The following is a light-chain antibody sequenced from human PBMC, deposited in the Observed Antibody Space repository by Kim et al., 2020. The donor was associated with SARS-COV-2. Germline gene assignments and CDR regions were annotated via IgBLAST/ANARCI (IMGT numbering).Light chain of an antibody. CDR2: AAS. CDR3: QQSYSTPIT. Sequence: ASVGDRFTITCLASQGISSYLKWYQQKPGKAPKLLIYAASSLQSGVPSRFSGSGSGTDFTLTISSLQPEDFATYYCQQSYSTPITFGQGTRREIK. CDR1: QGISSY. J-gene: IGKJ5*01. V-gene: IGKV1-39*01.